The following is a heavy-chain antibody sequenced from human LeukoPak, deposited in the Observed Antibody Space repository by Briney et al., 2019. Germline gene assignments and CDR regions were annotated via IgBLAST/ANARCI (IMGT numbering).Heavy chain of an antibody. CDR1: GFTFSSYG. Sequence: QSGRSLRLSCAASGFTFSSYGMHWVRQAPGKGLEWVAVIWYDGSNKYYADSVKGRFTISRDNSKNTLYLQMNSLRAEDTAVYYCAKEPDAYCGGDCYSYFDYWGQGTLVTVSS. J-gene: IGHJ4*02. V-gene: IGHV3-33*06. CDR3: AKEPDAYCGGDCYSYFDY. D-gene: IGHD2-21*02. CDR2: IWYDGSNK.